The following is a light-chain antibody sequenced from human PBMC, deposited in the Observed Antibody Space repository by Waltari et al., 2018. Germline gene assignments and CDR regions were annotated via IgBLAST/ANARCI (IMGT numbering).Light chain of an antibody. J-gene: IGKJ4*01. V-gene: IGKV4-1*01. CDR2: WAS. CDR3: QQYYSTPLT. Sequence: DIAMTQSPDSLAVSLGERATINYKSSQSVLYSSNNKNYLAWYQQKPGQPPKLLIYWASTRDSGVPDRFSGSGSGTDFTLTISSLQAEDVAVYYCQQYYSTPLTFGGGTKVEIK. CDR1: QSVLYSSNNKNY.